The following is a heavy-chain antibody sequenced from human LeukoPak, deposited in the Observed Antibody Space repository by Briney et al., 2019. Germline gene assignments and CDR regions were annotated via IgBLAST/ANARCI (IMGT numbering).Heavy chain of an antibody. D-gene: IGHD3-3*01. CDR2: MNPNSGST. J-gene: IGHJ5*02. CDR3: ARGLCRRHDTIFGVVIRCRGDWFDP. V-gene: IGHV1-8*01. CDR1: GYTFTSYD. Sequence: ASVKVSCKASGYTFTSYDINWVRQATGQGLEWMGWMNPNSGSTGYAQKFQGRVTMTRNTSISTAYMELSSLRSEDTAVYYCARGLCRRHDTIFGVVIRCRGDWFDPWGQGTLVTVSS.